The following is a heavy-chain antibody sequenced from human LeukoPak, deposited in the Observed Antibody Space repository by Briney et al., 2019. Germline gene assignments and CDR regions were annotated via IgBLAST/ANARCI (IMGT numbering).Heavy chain of an antibody. Sequence: PGGSLRLSCAASGFTFSDYYMSWIRQAPGKGLEWVANIREDGSEKYYVDSVKGRFTISRDNAKNSLYLQMNSLRAEDTAVYYCARDRRRSSGWYGSFDIWGQGTMVTVSS. V-gene: IGHV3-7*01. D-gene: IGHD6-19*01. CDR3: ARDRRRSSGWYGSFDI. CDR2: IREDGSEK. CDR1: GFTFSDYY. J-gene: IGHJ3*02.